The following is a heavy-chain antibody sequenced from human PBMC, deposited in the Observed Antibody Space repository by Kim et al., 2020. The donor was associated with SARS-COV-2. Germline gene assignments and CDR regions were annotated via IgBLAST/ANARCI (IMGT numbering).Heavy chain of an antibody. CDR3: AREGRLDDAFDI. J-gene: IGHJ3*02. Sequence: YYAESVKGRFTISRDNAKNSLYLQMNSLRAEDTAVYYCAREGRLDDAFDIWGQGTMVTVSS. V-gene: IGHV3-21*01. D-gene: IGHD3-22*01.